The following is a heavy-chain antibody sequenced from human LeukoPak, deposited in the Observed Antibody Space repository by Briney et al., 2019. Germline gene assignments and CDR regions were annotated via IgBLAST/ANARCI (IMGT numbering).Heavy chain of an antibody. CDR2: INAGNGNT. D-gene: IGHD3-10*01. J-gene: IGHJ6*02. CDR1: GYTFTSYA. V-gene: IGHV1-3*01. Sequence: ASVKVSCKASGYTFTSYAMHWVRQAPGQRLEWMGWINAGNGNTKYSQKFQCRVTITRDTSASTAYMELSSLRSEDTAVYYCARVDHPLWFGELRDYYYGMVVWGQGTTVTVSS. CDR3: ARVDHPLWFGELRDYYYGMVV.